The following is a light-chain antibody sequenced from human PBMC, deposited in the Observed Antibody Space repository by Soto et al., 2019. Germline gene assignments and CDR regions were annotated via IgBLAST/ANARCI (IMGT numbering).Light chain of an antibody. J-gene: IGLJ1*01. V-gene: IGLV2-14*03. CDR2: DVS. Sequence: QSALTQPASVSGSPGQSITISCTGTSSDVGGYNYVSWYQPHPGKAPKLMIYDVSNRPSGVSNRFSGSKSGNTASLIISGLQAEDEADYYCSSYTSSSTLSTYVFGTGTKLTVL. CDR3: SSYTSSSTLSTYV. CDR1: SSDVGGYNY.